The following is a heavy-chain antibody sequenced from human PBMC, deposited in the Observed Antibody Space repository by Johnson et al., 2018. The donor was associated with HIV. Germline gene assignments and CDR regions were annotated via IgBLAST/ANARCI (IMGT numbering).Heavy chain of an antibody. CDR2: ISWNSVSI. Sequence: VQLVESGGGVVRPGGSLRLSCAASGFTFDDYGMSWVRQGPGKGLEWVSSISWNSVSIGYADSVKGRFTISRDNSKNSLYLQMNSLRTEDTALYYCAKGLRRITMIVVAWGQGTMVTVSS. J-gene: IGHJ3*01. CDR3: AKGLRRITMIVVA. D-gene: IGHD3-22*01. CDR1: GFTFDDYG. V-gene: IGHV3-9*01.